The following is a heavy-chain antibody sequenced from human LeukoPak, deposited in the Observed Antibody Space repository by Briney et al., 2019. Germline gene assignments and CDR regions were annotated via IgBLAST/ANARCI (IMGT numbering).Heavy chain of an antibody. CDR3: ARVRDGYNDAYDI. V-gene: IGHV1-2*02. Sequence: ASVKVSCKASGYTFTGQYMHWVRQASGQGLEWMGWINPNSGTTNYAQKFQGRVTLTRDTSISTAYMGLSSLRSEDTAVYYCARVRDGYNDAYDIWGQGTMVTVPS. D-gene: IGHD5-24*01. J-gene: IGHJ3*02. CDR1: GYTFTGQY. CDR2: INPNSGTT.